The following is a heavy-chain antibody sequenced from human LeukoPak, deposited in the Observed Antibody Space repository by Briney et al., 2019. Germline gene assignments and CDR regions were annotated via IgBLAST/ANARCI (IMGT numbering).Heavy chain of an antibody. CDR1: GFTFSSYG. CDR3: ARAGYSSSWYRRNSDYFDY. J-gene: IGHJ4*02. V-gene: IGHV3-33*01. D-gene: IGHD6-13*01. Sequence: PGRSLRLSCAASGFTFSSYGMHWVRQAPGKGLEWVAVIWYDGSNKYYADSVKGRFTISRDNSKNTLYLQMNSLRAEDTAVYYCARAGYSSSWYRRNSDYFDYWGQGTLVTVSS. CDR2: IWYDGSNK.